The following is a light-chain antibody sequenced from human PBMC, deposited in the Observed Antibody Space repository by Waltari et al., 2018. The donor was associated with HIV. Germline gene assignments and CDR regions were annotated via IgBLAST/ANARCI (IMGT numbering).Light chain of an antibody. CDR1: SLSVQY. CDR2: KDT. V-gene: IGLV3-25*03. J-gene: IGLJ3*02. Sequence: SYELTQPPSVSVSPGQTATITCSGASLSVQYASWYQQKPGQAPVAIIYKDTERPSGIPERFSGSSSGTTVTLIISEAQTEDEADYYCQSADTSGGFRVFGGGTRLSVL. CDR3: QSADTSGGFRV.